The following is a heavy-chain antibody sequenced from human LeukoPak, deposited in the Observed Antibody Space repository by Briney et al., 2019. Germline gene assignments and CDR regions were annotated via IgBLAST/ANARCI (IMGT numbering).Heavy chain of an antibody. Sequence: AGGSLRLSCAASGFTFSSYAMHWVRQAPGKGLEWVAVISYDGSNKYYADSVKGRFTISRDNSKNTLYLQMNSLRAEDTAVYYCARVGGSYWGWFDPWGQGTLVTVSS. D-gene: IGHD1-26*01. J-gene: IGHJ5*02. V-gene: IGHV3-30*04. CDR1: GFTFSSYA. CDR2: ISYDGSNK. CDR3: ARVGGSYWGWFDP.